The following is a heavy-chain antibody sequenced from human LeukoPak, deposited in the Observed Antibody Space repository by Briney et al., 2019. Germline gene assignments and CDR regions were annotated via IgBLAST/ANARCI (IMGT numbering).Heavy chain of an antibody. J-gene: IGHJ4*02. Sequence: SGGSLRLSCAASGFTVSSNYMSWVRQAPGKGLEWVSAISGSGGSTYYADSVKGRFTISRDNSKNTLYLQMNSLRAEDTAVYYCAKSSPGVQLWFGGSDYWGQGTLVTVSS. D-gene: IGHD5-18*01. CDR1: GFTVSSNY. CDR3: AKSSPGVQLWFGGSDY. V-gene: IGHV3-23*01. CDR2: ISGSGGST.